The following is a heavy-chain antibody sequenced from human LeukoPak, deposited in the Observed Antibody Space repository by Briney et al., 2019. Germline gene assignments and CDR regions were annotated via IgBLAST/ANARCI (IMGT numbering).Heavy chain of an antibody. D-gene: IGHD3-16*01. CDR1: GFMFSHSA. CDR3: AKVGVGWVAFEY. Sequence: GGSLRLSCAASGFMFSHSAMTWVRQTPGKGLEWVSGISEGGGATYYAGSAKGRFTISRDNSKNTLYLQMNSLRSDDTAVYYCAKVGVGWVAFEYWGQGALVTVSS. J-gene: IGHJ4*02. V-gene: IGHV3-23*01. CDR2: ISEGGGAT.